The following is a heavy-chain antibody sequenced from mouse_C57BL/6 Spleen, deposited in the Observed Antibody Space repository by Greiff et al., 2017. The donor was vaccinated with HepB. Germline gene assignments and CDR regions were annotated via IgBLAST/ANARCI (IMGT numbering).Heavy chain of an antibody. D-gene: IGHD1-1*01. J-gene: IGHJ2*01. CDR2: IDPETGGT. CDR1: GYTFTDYE. V-gene: IGHV1-15*01. Sequence: QVQLQQSGAELVRPGASVTLSCKASGYTFTDYEMHWVKQTPVHGLEWIGAIDPETGGTAYNQKFKGKAILTADKSSITAYMELRSLTSEDSAVYYCTRGYYYGSSYYWGQGTTLTVSS. CDR3: TRGYYYGSSYY.